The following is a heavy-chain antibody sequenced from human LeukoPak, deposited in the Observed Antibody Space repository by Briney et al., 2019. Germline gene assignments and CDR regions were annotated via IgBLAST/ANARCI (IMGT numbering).Heavy chain of an antibody. Sequence: GGSLRLSCAASGFTFSSYAMSWVRQAPGKGLEWVSAISGSGGSTYYADSVKGRFTISRDNSKNTLYLQMNSLRAEDTAVYYCATAHYDILTGGDYWGQGTLVTVSS. J-gene: IGHJ4*02. CDR3: ATAHYDILTGGDY. CDR1: GFTFSSYA. D-gene: IGHD3-9*01. CDR2: ISGSGGST. V-gene: IGHV3-23*01.